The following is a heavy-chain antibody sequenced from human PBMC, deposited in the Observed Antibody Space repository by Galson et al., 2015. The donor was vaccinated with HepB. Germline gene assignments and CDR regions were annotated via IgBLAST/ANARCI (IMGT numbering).Heavy chain of an antibody. CDR2: ISAYNGNT. CDR3: ARDFYVWGSYRTPADY. V-gene: IGHV1-18*01. CDR1: GYTFTSYG. J-gene: IGHJ4*02. Sequence: SVKVSCKASGYTFTSYGISWVRQAPGQGLEWMGWISAYNGNTNYAQKLQGRVTMTTDTSTSTAYMELRSLRSDDTAVYYCARDFYVWGSYRTPADYWGQGTLVTVSS. D-gene: IGHD3-16*02.